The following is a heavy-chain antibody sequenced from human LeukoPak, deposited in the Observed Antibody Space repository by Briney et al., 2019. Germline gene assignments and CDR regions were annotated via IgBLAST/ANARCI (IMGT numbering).Heavy chain of an antibody. CDR1: GGSVSSGNYY. CDR2: IYYSGST. D-gene: IGHD6-13*01. Sequence: SETLSLTCTVSGGSVSSGNYYWSWIRQPPGKGLKWIGYIYYSGSTNYSPSLKSRVTISVDTSKNQFSLKLSSVTAADTAVYYCARAAAGFDPWGQGTLVTVSS. CDR3: ARAAAGFDP. V-gene: IGHV4-61*01. J-gene: IGHJ5*02.